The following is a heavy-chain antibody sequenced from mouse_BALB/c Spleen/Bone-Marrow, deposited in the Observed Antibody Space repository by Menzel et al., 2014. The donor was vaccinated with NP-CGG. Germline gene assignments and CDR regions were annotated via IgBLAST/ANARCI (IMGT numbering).Heavy chain of an antibody. V-gene: IGHV1-69*02. D-gene: IGHD1-1*01. CDR3: TRSYGSSYEYYFDY. J-gene: IGHJ2*01. Sequence: VQLQQSGAELVRPGASVKLSCKASGYTFTSYWVNWVKQRPGQGLEWIGNIYPSDSYTNYNQKFKDKATLTVDKSSNTAYMQLSSPTSEDSAAYYCTRSYGSSYEYYFDYWGQGTTLTVSS. CDR2: IYPSDSYT. CDR1: GYTFTSYW.